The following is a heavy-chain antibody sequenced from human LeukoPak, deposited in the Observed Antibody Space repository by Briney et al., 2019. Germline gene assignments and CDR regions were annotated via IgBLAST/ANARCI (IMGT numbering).Heavy chain of an antibody. V-gene: IGHV5-51*01. CDR2: IYPGESDT. J-gene: IGHJ6*03. Sequence: GESLKISCQASGYTFTNYWIAWVRQMPGKGLEWMGLIYPGESDTRYSPSFQGQVTISADRSISTAYLQWSSLKASDTAIYYCARPGCLGFCSTVYMDVWGKGTTVTVSS. CDR1: GYTFTNYW. CDR3: ARPGCLGFCSTVYMDV. D-gene: IGHD2-15*01.